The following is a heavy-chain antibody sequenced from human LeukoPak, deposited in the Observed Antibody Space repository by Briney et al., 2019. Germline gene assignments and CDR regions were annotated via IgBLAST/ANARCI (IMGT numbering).Heavy chain of an antibody. D-gene: IGHD3-10*01. V-gene: IGHV1-46*01. J-gene: IGHJ6*02. CDR1: GYTFTSYY. CDR2: INPSGGST. Sequence: GASVKVSCKASGYTFTSYYMHWVRQAPGQGLEWMGIINPSGGSTSYAQKFQGRVTMTTDTSTSTAYMELRSLRSDDTAVYYCASGGVRGVRYGMDVWGQGTTVTVSS. CDR3: ASGGVRGVRYGMDV.